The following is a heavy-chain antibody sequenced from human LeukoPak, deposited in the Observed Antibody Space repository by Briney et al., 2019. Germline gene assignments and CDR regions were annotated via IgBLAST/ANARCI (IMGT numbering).Heavy chain of an antibody. CDR3: ARDPLIVGATTYYYGMDV. D-gene: IGHD1-26*01. CDR1: GYTLTELS. J-gene: IGHJ6*02. Sequence: ASVKVSCKVSGYTLTELSMHWVRQAPGKGLEWMGGFDPEDGETIYAQKFQGRVTMTEDTSTDTAYMELSSLRSEDTAVYYCARDPLIVGATTYYYGMDVWGQGTTVTVSS. CDR2: FDPEDGET. V-gene: IGHV1-24*01.